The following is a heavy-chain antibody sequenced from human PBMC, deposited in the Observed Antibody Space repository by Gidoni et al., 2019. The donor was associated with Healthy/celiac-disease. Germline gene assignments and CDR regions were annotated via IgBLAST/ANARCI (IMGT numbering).Heavy chain of an antibody. CDR1: GGTFSSYA. Sequence: VQLVQSGAEANKPGSSAKVTCQASGGTFSSYAFSWVRQAPGQGLEWMGGIIPICGTANYAQKFQGRVTITADESTSTAYMELSSLRTEDTAVYYGERAPWMITFGGVIVIGGIDYWGQGTLVTVSS. V-gene: IGHV1-69*01. J-gene: IGHJ4*02. D-gene: IGHD3-16*02. CDR2: IIPICGTA. CDR3: ERAPWMITFGGVIVIGGIDY.